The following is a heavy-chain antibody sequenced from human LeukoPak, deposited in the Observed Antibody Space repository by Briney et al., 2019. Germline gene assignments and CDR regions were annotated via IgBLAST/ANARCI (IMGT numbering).Heavy chain of an antibody. D-gene: IGHD2-15*01. V-gene: IGHV3-30*18. CDR2: ISYDGSNK. Sequence: GGSLRLSCAASGFTFSSYGMHWDRQAPGKGLEWVAVISYDGSNKYYADSVKGRFTISRDNSKNTLYLQMNSLRAEDTAVYYCAKDQGCSGGSCYYGMDVWGKGTTVTVSS. CDR1: GFTFSSYG. J-gene: IGHJ6*04. CDR3: AKDQGCSGGSCYYGMDV.